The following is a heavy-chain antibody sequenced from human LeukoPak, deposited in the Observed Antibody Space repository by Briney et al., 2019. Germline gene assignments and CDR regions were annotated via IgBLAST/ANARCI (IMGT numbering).Heavy chain of an antibody. CDR3: ARADFDWLFRFAPNWFDP. D-gene: IGHD3-9*01. Sequence: GGSLRLYCAASGFTFSSYWMHWVRQAPGKGLVWVSRINSDGSSTSYADSVKGRFTISRDNAKNTLYLQMNSLRAEDTAVYYCARADFDWLFRFAPNWFDPWGQGTLVTVSS. CDR2: INSDGSST. V-gene: IGHV3-74*01. J-gene: IGHJ5*02. CDR1: GFTFSSYW.